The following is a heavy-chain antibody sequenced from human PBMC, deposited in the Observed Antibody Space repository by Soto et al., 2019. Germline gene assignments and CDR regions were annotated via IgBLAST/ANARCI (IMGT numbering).Heavy chain of an antibody. CDR2: INHSGGT. Sequence: SETLSLTCAVYGGSFSGYYWTWIRQPPGKGLEWIGEINHSGGTNYNPSLRSRVTISTDTSKNQFSLKLNSLTAADTAMYYCARGISMLVVVQTDAPDKYYFDYWGQGTLVTVSS. D-gene: IGHD2-8*02. CDR3: ARGISMLVVVQTDAPDKYYFDY. CDR1: GGSFSGYY. J-gene: IGHJ4*02. V-gene: IGHV4-34*01.